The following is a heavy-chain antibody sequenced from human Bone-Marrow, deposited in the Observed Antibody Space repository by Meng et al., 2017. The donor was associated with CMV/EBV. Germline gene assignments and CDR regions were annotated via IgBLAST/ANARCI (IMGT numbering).Heavy chain of an antibody. CDR1: GFTFSSYG. Sequence: GESLKISCTASGFTFSSYGMHWVRQTPGKGLEWVIFIRHDGNYIFDAASVKGRFTVSRDNSKNTLFLQMNSLRPEDTGIYYCDKGQTADYWGQGTLVTVSS. CDR2: IRHDGNYI. CDR3: DKGQTADY. J-gene: IGHJ4*02. V-gene: IGHV3-30*02.